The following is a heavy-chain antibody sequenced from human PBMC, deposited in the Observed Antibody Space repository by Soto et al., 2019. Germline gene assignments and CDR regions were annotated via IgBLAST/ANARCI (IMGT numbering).Heavy chain of an antibody. D-gene: IGHD2-21*01. CDR2: INVNNGNA. V-gene: IGHV1-18*04. CDR1: GYTFKNYG. J-gene: IGHJ4*02. Sequence: VQLVQPGAGVKKPGASVKVSCETSGYTFKNYGISWLRQAPGQGPEWMGWINVNNGNANYAQKFQGRVTMTTEASTTTVYMELRSLTSDDTAVYYCARVGVGVVKAITYWGQGTLVTVAS. CDR3: ARVGVGVVKAITY.